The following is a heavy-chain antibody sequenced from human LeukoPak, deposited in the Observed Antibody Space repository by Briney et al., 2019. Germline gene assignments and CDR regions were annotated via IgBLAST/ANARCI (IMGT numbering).Heavy chain of an antibody. J-gene: IGHJ4*02. CDR3: ARDDSSGYCGHCFDY. D-gene: IGHD3-22*01. V-gene: IGHV1-46*01. CDR1: GHTFTSYY. Sequence: ASVKVPCNASGHTFTSYYMHWLRHATAQGLDRMGIINPSGGSTSYAQKFQGRVTMTIDTSTSTVYMELSSLRSEEAAVYYCARDDSSGYCGHCFDYWGRGTLVTVSS. CDR2: INPSGGST.